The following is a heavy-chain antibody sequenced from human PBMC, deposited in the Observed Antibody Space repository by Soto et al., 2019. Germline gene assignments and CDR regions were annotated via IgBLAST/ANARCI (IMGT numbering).Heavy chain of an antibody. CDR2: ISYDGSNT. J-gene: IGHJ4*02. Sequence: PGGSLRLSCAASGFTFSSYAMHWVRQAPGKGLEWVALISYDGSNTNYADSVKGRFTISRDNAKNTLYLQMRSLRAEDTAVYYCAKGGTYDFPPYWGRGTLVTVSS. CDR3: AKGGTYDFPPY. CDR1: GFTFSSYA. V-gene: IGHV3-30-3*01. D-gene: IGHD3-3*01.